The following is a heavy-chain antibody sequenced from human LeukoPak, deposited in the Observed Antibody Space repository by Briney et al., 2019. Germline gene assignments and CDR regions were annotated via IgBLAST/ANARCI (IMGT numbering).Heavy chain of an antibody. J-gene: IGHJ4*02. Sequence: PSETLSLTCAVSGGSISSYYWSWIRQPAGKGLEWIGRIYTSGSTNYNPSLKSRVTMSVDTSKNQFSLKLSSVTAADTAVYYCARGRGSTGAAKYYFDYWGQGTLVTVSS. D-gene: IGHD3-10*01. V-gene: IGHV4-4*07. CDR3: ARGRGSTGAAKYYFDY. CDR2: IYTSGST. CDR1: GGSISSYY.